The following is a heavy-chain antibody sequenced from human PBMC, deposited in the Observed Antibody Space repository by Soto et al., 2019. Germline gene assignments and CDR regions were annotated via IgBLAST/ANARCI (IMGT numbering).Heavy chain of an antibody. CDR1: GLSFGNYA. Sequence: GWSMGLSCATCGLSFGNYAMSWVRKATGKGLEWVSSSSGSGGSRSYADSVKGRFTVSRDHSKNTLYLQMDSLRVEDAAVYYCAKDSSGGTGSGWSHEIRGQGILVTVSS. V-gene: IGHV3-23*01. CDR2: SSGSGGSR. CDR3: AKDSSGGTGSGWSHEI. J-gene: IGHJ4*02. D-gene: IGHD6-19*01.